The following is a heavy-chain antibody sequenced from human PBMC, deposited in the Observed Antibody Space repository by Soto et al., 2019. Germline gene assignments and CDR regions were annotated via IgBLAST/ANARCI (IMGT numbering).Heavy chain of an antibody. V-gene: IGHV4-38-2*01. CDR3: ARGAATVTPSWFDP. J-gene: IGHJ5*02. CDR1: GYSISSGYY. CDR2: IYHSGST. Sequence: PSETLSLTCAVSGYSISSGYYWGWIRQPPGKGLEWIASIYHSGSTYYNPSLKSRVTISVDTSKNQFSLKLSSVTAADTAVYYCARGAATVTPSWFDPWGQGTLVTVS. D-gene: IGHD4-17*01.